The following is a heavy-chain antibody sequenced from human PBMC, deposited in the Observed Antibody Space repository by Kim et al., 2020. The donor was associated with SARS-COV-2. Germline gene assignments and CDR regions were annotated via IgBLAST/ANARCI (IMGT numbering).Heavy chain of an antibody. Sequence: GGSLRLSCAASGLTFSSYYMHWVRQAPGKGLEWVAAISPDGSTKYHADSVKGRFTMSRDNSKNTLYLQMNNLKPEDAAVYYCAAHFDYWGQGTLVTVSS. CDR3: AAHFDY. CDR2: ISPDGSTK. V-gene: IGHV3-30*03. J-gene: IGHJ4*02. CDR1: GLTFSSYY.